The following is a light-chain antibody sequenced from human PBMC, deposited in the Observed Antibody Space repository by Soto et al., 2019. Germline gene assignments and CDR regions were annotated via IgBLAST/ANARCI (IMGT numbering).Light chain of an antibody. Sequence: QSVLTQSPSASASLGASVKLTCTLSSGHSSYAIAWHQQQPEKGPRYLMKLNSDGSHSKGDGIPDRFSGSSSGAERYLTISSLQSEDEADYYCQTWGTGIGGDVFGTGTKLTVL. CDR3: QTWGTGIGGDV. J-gene: IGLJ1*01. V-gene: IGLV4-69*01. CDR2: LNSDGSH. CDR1: SGHSSYA.